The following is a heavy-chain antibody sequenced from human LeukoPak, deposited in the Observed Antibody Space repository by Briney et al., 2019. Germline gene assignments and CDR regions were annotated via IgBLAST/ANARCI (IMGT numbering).Heavy chain of an antibody. D-gene: IGHD6-19*01. J-gene: IGHJ5*02. CDR2: ISAYNGNT. CDR1: GYTFTSYG. V-gene: IGHV1-18*01. CDR3: ARAGAVAGPPNWFDP. Sequence: ASVKVSCKASGYTFTSYGISWVRQAPGQGLEWMGWISAYNGNTNYAQKLQGRVTMTTDTSTSTAYMELRSLRSDDTAVYYCARAGAVAGPPNWFDPWGQGTLVTDSS.